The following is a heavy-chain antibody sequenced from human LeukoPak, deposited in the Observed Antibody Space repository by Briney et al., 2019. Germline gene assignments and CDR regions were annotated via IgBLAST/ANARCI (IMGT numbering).Heavy chain of an antibody. Sequence: GGSLRLSCAASGFTFNNYGMHWVRQAPGKGLERVAVISYDGRNIHYPDSVKGRFTISRDISTDTLWLQMDSLRTEDTAVYYCAKGPLRGTAAAIDYWGQGTLVTVSS. J-gene: IGHJ4*02. CDR1: GFTFNNYG. CDR2: ISYDGRNI. V-gene: IGHV3-30*18. CDR3: AKGPLRGTAAAIDY. D-gene: IGHD2-2*01.